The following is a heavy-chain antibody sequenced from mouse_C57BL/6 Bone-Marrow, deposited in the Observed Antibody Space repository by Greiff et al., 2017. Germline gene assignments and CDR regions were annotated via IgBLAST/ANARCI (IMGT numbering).Heavy chain of an antibody. V-gene: IGHV1-76*01. CDR1: GYTFTDYY. CDR2: IYPGSGNT. CDR3: ASKGPCGSSSRWYCDV. Sequence: QVQLQQSGAELVRPGASVKLSCKASGYTFTDYYINWVKQRPGQGLEWIARIYPGSGNTYYNEKFKGKATLTAEKSSSTAYMQLSSLTSEDSAVYFGASKGPCGSSSRWYCDVWGTGTTVTVSS. D-gene: IGHD1-1*01. J-gene: IGHJ1*03.